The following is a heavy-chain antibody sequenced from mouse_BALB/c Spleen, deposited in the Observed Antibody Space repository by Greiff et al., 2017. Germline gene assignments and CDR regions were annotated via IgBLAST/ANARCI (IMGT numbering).Heavy chain of an antibody. Sequence: EVMLVASGGGFVQPGGSLKLSCAASGFTFSAYYLYGGRQTPAQRLAWVATISDGGSYTYYPDSVKGRFTISRDNAKNNLYLQMSSLKSEDTAMYYCALTGGNSRAYGGQGT. CDR3: ALTGGNSRAY. J-gene: IGHJ3*01. CDR1: GFTFSAYY. V-gene: IGHV5-4*02. CDR2: ISDGGSYT. D-gene: IGHD2-1*01.